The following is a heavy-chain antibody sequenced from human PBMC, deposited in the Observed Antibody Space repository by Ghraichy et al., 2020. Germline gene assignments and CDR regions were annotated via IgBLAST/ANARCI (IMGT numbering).Heavy chain of an antibody. CDR3: ARSNGYYYYDSSGPIDY. CDR2: IYYSGST. V-gene: IGHV4-39*07. D-gene: IGHD3-22*01. Sequence: TLSLNCTVSGGSISSSSYYWGWIRQPPGKGLEWIGSIYYSGSTYYNPSLKSRVTISVDTSKNQFSLKLSSVTAADTAVYYCARSNGYYYYDSSGPIDYWGQGTLVTVSS. J-gene: IGHJ4*02. CDR1: GGSISSSSYY.